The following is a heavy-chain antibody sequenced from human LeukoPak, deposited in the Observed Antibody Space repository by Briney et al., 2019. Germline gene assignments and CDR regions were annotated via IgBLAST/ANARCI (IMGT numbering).Heavy chain of an antibody. D-gene: IGHD3-10*01. J-gene: IGHJ4*02. Sequence: SETLSLTCTVSGDSISSSDYYWSWIRQPPGKELEWIVSINYGGTTYYNPSLKSRVTISVDTSKNQFSLRLSSVTAADTAVYLCARYVVYGSGKYYFDYWGQGSLVTVSS. V-gene: IGHV4-39*01. CDR3: ARYVVYGSGKYYFDY. CDR2: INYGGTT. CDR1: GDSISSSDYY.